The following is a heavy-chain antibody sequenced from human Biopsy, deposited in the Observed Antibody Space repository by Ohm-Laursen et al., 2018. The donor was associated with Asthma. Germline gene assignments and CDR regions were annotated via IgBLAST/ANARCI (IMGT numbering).Heavy chain of an antibody. CDR2: ISFHGIHK. CDR1: GPTPTSLP. D-gene: IGHD6-13*01. V-gene: IGHV3-30*03. Sequence: SSLTLPCAPPGPTPTSLPTHSPRPPPAHALARPAVISFHGIHKYYADSVKGRYTVSRDNSQNTLNLEMTSLKAEDTALYYCARVAVGSSWVYFYYGMDVWGQGTTVTVSS. J-gene: IGHJ6*02. CDR3: ARVAVGSSWVYFYYGMDV.